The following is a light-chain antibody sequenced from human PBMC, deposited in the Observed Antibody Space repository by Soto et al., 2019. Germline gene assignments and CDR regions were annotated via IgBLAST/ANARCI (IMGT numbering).Light chain of an antibody. J-gene: IGKJ5*01. V-gene: IGKV1-17*01. CDR1: QGISTY. CDR3: QQLNSYLNT. CDR2: PAS. Sequence: DIHMSQSPSSLSASVGDRVTITCGASQGISTYLNWYQQKPGKAPKLLIYPASSLQSGVPSRFSGSGSGTEFTLTISSLQPEDFDTYYCQQLNSYLNTFGQGTRLEIK.